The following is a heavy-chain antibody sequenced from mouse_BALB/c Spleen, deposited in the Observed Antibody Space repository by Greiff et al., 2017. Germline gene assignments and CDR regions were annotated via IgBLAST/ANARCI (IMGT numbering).Heavy chain of an antibody. CDR3: AREAVVTSNYWYFDV. D-gene: IGHD1-1*01. Sequence: QVQLQQSGPGLVAPSQSLSITCTVSGFSLTSYGVHWVRQPPGKGLEWLGVIWAGGSTNYNSALMSRLSISKDNSKSQVFLKMNSLQTDDTAMYYCAREAVVTSNYWYFDVWGAGTTVTVSS. V-gene: IGHV2-9*02. J-gene: IGHJ1*01. CDR1: GFSLTSYG. CDR2: IWAGGST.